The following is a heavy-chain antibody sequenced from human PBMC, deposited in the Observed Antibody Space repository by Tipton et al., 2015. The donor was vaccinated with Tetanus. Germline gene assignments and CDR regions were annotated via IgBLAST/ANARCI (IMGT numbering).Heavy chain of an antibody. CDR3: ARNVYTVTNDAFDI. V-gene: IGHV4-34*01. Sequence: LRLSCAVYGGSFSAYYWSWIRQSPGKGLEWIAFIHHSGLAFSKPSLKSRVSISIDTSQNQFSLRLTSVTAADTAVYFCARNVYTVTNDAFDIWGHGTLVNVSS. D-gene: IGHD5/OR15-5a*01. CDR2: IHHSGLA. J-gene: IGHJ3*02. CDR1: GGSFSAYY.